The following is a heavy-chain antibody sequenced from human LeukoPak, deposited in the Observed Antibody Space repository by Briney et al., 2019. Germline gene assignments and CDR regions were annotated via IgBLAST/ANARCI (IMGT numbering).Heavy chain of an antibody. CDR1: GGSISSGDYY. V-gene: IGHV4-30-4*01. CDR2: IYYSGST. CDR3: ARGVPAGYFDH. Sequence: SETLSLTCTVSGGSISSGDYYWSWIRQPPGKGLEWIGYIYYSGSTYYRPSLKSRVTISVDTSKNQFSLKLSSVTAADTAMYYCARGVPAGYFDHWGLGTLVTVSS. J-gene: IGHJ4*02.